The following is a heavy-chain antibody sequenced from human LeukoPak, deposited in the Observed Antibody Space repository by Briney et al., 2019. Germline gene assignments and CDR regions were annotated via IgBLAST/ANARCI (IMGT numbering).Heavy chain of an antibody. Sequence: ASVKVSCKASGYTFTGYYLHWVRQAPGQGLEWMGWINPNSGGTNYAQKFQGRVTMTRDTSISTAYMELSRLRSDDTAVYYCARDRGSGSYYIPDWFDPWGQGTLVTVSS. J-gene: IGHJ5*02. V-gene: IGHV1-2*02. CDR3: ARDRGSGSYYIPDWFDP. D-gene: IGHD3-10*01. CDR2: INPNSGGT. CDR1: GYTFTGYY.